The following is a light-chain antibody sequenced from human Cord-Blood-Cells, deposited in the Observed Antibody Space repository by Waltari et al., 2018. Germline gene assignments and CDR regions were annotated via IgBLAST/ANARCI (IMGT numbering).Light chain of an antibody. CDR3: SSYTSSSTPWV. CDR2: DVS. V-gene: IGLV2-14*01. Sequence: QSALTQPASVSGSPGQSITISCTGTSSDVGGYNYVYWYQQHPGKAPKLMIFDVSNRPSGVSNRVSGCKSGNTASLTIAGLQAEDEADYYCSSYTSSSTPWVFGGGTKLTVL. J-gene: IGLJ3*02. CDR1: SSDVGGYNY.